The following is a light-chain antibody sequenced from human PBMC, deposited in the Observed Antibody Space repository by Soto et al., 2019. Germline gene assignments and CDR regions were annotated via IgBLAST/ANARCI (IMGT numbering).Light chain of an antibody. CDR2: AAS. CDR3: QQYNNWPPIT. J-gene: IGKJ5*01. V-gene: IGKV3D-15*01. CDR1: QSVTSN. Sequence: EIVLTQSPDTLSVSPGEFATLSCWASQSVTSNLAWYQQKRGQAPRLLIYAASTRATGVPARFSGSGSGTEFTLTISSLQSEDFAVYYCQQYNNWPPITFGQGTRLEIK.